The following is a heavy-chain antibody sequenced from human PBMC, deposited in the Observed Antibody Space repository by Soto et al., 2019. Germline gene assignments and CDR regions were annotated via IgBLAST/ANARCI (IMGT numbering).Heavy chain of an antibody. CDR3: AKGLESLGGAFIFDY. J-gene: IGHJ4*02. CDR1: GFTFSSYA. CDR2: ISGSGGST. V-gene: IGHV3-23*01. D-gene: IGHD3-10*01. Sequence: PGGSLRLSCAASGFTFSSYAMSWVRQAPGKGLEWVSAISGSGGSTYYADSVKGRFTISRDNSKNTLYLQMNSLRAEDTAVYYCAKGLESLGGAFIFDYWGQGTLVTVSS.